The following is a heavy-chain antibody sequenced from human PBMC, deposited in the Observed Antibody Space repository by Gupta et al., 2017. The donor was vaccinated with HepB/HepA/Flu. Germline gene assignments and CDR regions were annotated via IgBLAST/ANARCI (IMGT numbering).Heavy chain of an antibody. CDR3: ARVRFGPGSFYTLAY. J-gene: IGHJ4*02. V-gene: IGHV3-20*04. D-gene: IGHD3-10*01. CDR1: GFTFDDYG. Sequence: GGSLRLSCATSGFTFDDYGMSWVRQVPGKGLEWVSGINWNGATTAYGDSVKGRFTISRDNAKSSLYLQMNSLRAEDTALYYCARVRFGPGSFYTLAYCGQGTLVTVSS. CDR2: INWNGATT.